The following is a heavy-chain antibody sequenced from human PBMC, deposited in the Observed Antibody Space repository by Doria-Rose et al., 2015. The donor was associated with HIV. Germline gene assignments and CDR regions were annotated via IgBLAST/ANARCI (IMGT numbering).Heavy chain of an antibody. Sequence: QVTLKESGPVLVKPTETLTLTCTVSGVSLNSPGMGVSWIRQPPGKALEWLANIFPDDERSYKTSLKSRLTISRGTSKSQVVLTMTDMDPVDTATYYCARIKSSRWYHKYYFDFWGQGTLVIVSA. D-gene: IGHD6-13*01. V-gene: IGHV2-26*01. CDR2: IFPDDER. J-gene: IGHJ4*02. CDR1: GVSLNSPGMG. CDR3: ARIKSSRWYHKYYFDF.